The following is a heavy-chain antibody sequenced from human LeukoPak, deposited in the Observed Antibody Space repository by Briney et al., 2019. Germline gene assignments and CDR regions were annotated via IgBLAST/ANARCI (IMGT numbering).Heavy chain of an antibody. J-gene: IGHJ4*02. Sequence: SETLSLTCTVSGGSIISSTSYWGWIRQPPGKGLEWIGNIYFSGSTYYNPSLKSRVTISVDTSKNQFSLKLSSVTAADTAVYYCASQLNQWLIDYWGQGTLVTVSS. V-gene: IGHV4-39*01. D-gene: IGHD6-19*01. CDR2: IYFSGST. CDR3: ASQLNQWLIDY. CDR1: GGSIISSTSY.